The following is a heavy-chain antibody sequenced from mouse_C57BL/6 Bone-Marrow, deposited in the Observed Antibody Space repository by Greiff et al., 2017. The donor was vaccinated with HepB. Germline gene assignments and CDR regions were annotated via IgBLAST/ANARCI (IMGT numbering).Heavy chain of an antibody. CDR2: IFPGSGST. Sequence: QVQLQQSGPELVRPGASVKISCKASGYTFTSHWMQWVRQRPGQGLEWIGEIFPGSGSTYYNEKFKGKATLTVDTSSSTAYMQLSSLTSEDSAVYFCANYYYGSSYGYFDDWGQGTTLTVAS. D-gene: IGHD1-1*01. V-gene: IGHV1-56*01. J-gene: IGHJ2*01. CDR3: ANYYYGSSYGYFDD. CDR1: GYTFTSHW.